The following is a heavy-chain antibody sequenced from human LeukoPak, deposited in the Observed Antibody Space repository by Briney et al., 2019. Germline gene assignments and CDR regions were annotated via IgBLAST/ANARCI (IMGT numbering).Heavy chain of an antibody. J-gene: IGHJ4*02. CDR2: INPNSGGT. V-gene: IGHV1-2*02. CDR3: ARNVVVVPAAKYFGY. CDR1: GYTFTGYY. Sequence: ASVTVSCKASGYTFTGYYMHWVRQAPGQGLEWMGWINPNSGGTNYAQKFQGRVTMTRDTSISTAYMELSRLRSDDTAVYYCARNVVVVPAAKYFGYWGQGTLVTVSS. D-gene: IGHD2-2*01.